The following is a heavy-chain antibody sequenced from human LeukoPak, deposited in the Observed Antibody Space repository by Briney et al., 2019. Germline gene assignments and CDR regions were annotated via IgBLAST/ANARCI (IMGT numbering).Heavy chain of an antibody. CDR1: GFTFSSYA. CDR2: ISGSGGST. J-gene: IGHJ5*02. V-gene: IGHV3-23*01. D-gene: IGHD3-22*01. Sequence: PGGSLRLSCAASGFTFSSYAMSWVRQAPGKGLEWVSGISGSGGSTYYADSVKGRFTISRDNSKNTLYLRMNSLRAEDTAVYYCAKDPTTYYDSSGYGRYNWFDPWGQGTLVTVSS. CDR3: AKDPTTYYDSSGYGRYNWFDP.